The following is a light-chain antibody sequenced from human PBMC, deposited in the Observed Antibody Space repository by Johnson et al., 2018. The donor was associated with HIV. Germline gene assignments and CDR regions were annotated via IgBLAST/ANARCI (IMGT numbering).Light chain of an antibody. J-gene: IGLJ1*01. CDR3: GTWDTSLSAGV. Sequence: QSVLTQPPSVSAAPGQKVTISCSGSSSNVGSSFVSWYRQVPGTAPKLLIYDNDKRPSGISDRFSASKSGTSATLGITGLQTGDEADYYCGTWDTSLSAGVFGTGTRVTVL. CDR2: DND. V-gene: IGLV1-51*01. CDR1: SSNVGSSF.